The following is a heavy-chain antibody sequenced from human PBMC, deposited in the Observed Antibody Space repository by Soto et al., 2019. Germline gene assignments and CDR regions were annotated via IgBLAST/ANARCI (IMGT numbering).Heavy chain of an antibody. Sequence: SETLSLTCTVSGGSISSGDYYWSWIRQPPGKGLEWIGYIYYSGSTYYNPSLKSRVTISVDTSKNQFSLKLSSVTAADTTVYYCARACGSGYHYYFDYWGQGTLVTVSS. CDR1: GGSISSGDYY. D-gene: IGHD3-22*01. V-gene: IGHV4-30-4*01. CDR2: IYYSGST. J-gene: IGHJ4*02. CDR3: ARACGSGYHYYFDY.